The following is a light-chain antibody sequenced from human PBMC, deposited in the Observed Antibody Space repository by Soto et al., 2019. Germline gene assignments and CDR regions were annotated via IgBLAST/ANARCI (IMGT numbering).Light chain of an antibody. CDR3: QQYALSPWT. CDR1: QSVNSN. V-gene: IGKV3D-15*01. CDR2: GSS. J-gene: IGKJ1*01. Sequence: EIVMTQSPATLSVSPGERATLSCRASQSVNSNLAWHQQKPGQAPRLLIYGSSVRATGVPDRFSGSGSGTDFTLTIGGLEPEDFAVYYCQQYALSPWTFGQGTKVDIK.